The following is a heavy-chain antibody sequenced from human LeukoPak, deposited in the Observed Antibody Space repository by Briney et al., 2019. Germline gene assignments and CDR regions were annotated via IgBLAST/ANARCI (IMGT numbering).Heavy chain of an antibody. J-gene: IGHJ5*02. CDR2: IYYSEST. D-gene: IGHD2-15*01. CDR1: GGSISSCGYS. Sequence: PSQTLSLTCTVSGGSISSCGYSWSWLRQPPGTGLEWIVYIYYSESTYYNPYLKSRVTISVDTSKNQFSLKLSSVTAADTAVYYCARGLVVAATSWFDPWGEGTLVTVSS. V-gene: IGHV4-30-4*07. CDR3: ARGLVVAATSWFDP.